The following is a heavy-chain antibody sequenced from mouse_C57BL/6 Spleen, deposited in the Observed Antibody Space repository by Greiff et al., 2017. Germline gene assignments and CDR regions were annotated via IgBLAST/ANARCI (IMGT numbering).Heavy chain of an antibody. J-gene: IGHJ3*01. V-gene: IGHV1-18*01. D-gene: IGHD1-1*01. CDR3: AYYGSSPFAY. Sequence: VQLQQSGPELVKPGASVKIPCKASGYTFTDYNMDWVKQSPGKSLEWIGDINPNNGGPIYNEKFKGKATLTVDKSSSTAYIELRSLTSEDTAVYYCAYYGSSPFAYWGQGTLVTVSA. CDR1: GYTFTDYN. CDR2: INPNNGGP.